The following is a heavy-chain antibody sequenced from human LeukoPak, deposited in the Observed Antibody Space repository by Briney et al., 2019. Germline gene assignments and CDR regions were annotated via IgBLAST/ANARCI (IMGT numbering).Heavy chain of an antibody. CDR1: GGSISSYY. CDR2: IYYSGST. V-gene: IGHV4-59*08. Sequence: SETLSLTCTVSGGSISSYYWSWIRQPPGKGLEWIGYIYYSGSTNYNPSLKSRVTISVDTSKNQFSLKLSSVTAADTAVYYCARRGSGSYIYYYYGMDVWGQGTTVTVSS. CDR3: ARRGSGSYIYYYYGMDV. D-gene: IGHD3-10*01. J-gene: IGHJ6*02.